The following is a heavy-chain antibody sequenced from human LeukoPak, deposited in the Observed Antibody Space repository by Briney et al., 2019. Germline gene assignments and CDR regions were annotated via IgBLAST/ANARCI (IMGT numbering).Heavy chain of an antibody. V-gene: IGHV4-4*02. CDR1: GGSISSSNW. CDR3: ARNDWGPTSSFDD. J-gene: IGHJ4*02. Sequence: SETLSLTCAVSGGSISSSNWWSWLRPPPGKGLEWIGETSHSGSTNYNPSLKSRVTISVDKSQNLFSLKLSSVTAADTAVYYCARNDWGPTSSFDDWGEGTLVTVSS. CDR2: TSHSGST. D-gene: IGHD1-26*01.